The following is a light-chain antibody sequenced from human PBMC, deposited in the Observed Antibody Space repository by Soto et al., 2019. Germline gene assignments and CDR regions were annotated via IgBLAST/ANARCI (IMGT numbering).Light chain of an antibody. CDR2: EVT. CDR1: PSDIGRYNY. V-gene: IGLV2-14*01. CDR3: SSYSTTSSPHVL. J-gene: IGLJ2*01. Sequence: QSVLTQPASVSGSPGQSITISCTGTPSDIGRYNYVSWYQQFPGKVPKLLIYEVTSRPSEVSARFSGSKSGSTASLTISGLQAEDEADYSCSSYSTTSSPHVLFGGGTKLTVL.